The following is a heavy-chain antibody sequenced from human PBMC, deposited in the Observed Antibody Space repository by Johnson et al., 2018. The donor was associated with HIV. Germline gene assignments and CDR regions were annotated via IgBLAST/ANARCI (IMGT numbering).Heavy chain of an antibody. D-gene: IGHD3-10*02. Sequence: VQLVESGGGLVQPGGSLRLSCAASGFTFSSYWMSWVRQAPGKGLEWVANIKQDGSEKYYVDSVKGRFTISRDNSKNTLYLQMNSLRAEDTAVYYCAREEKMLTYAFDIWGQGTMVTVSS. V-gene: IGHV3-7*01. CDR1: GFTFSSYW. J-gene: IGHJ3*02. CDR2: IKQDGSEK. CDR3: AREEKMLTYAFDI.